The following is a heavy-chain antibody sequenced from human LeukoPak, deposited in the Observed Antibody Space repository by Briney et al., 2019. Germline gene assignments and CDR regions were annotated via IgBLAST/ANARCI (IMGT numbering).Heavy chain of an antibody. CDR3: ARRGSSSWYPLGY. CDR1: GYSISSGYY. J-gene: IGHJ4*02. V-gene: IGHV4-38-2*02. D-gene: IGHD6-13*01. Sequence: SETLSLTCTVSGYSISSGYYWGWIRQPPGKGLEWIGSIYHSGRTYYNPSLKSRVTISVDTSKNQFSLKLSSVTAADTAVYYCARRGSSSWYPLGYWGQGTLVTVSS. CDR2: IYHSGRT.